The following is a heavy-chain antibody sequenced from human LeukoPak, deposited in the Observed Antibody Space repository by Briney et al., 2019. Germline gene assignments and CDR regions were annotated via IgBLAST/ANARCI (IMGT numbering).Heavy chain of an antibody. CDR1: GYSFTGYY. CDR2: INPNSGGT. D-gene: IGHD3-16*01. J-gene: IGHJ4*02. CDR3: ARVRYRLAETYIDY. Sequence: ASVKVSCKASGYSFTGYYMHWVRQAPGQGLEWMGWINPNSGGTNYAQKFQGRVTMTRDTSISTAYMELSRLRSDDTAVYYCARVRYRLAETYIDYWGQGTLVTVSS. V-gene: IGHV1-2*02.